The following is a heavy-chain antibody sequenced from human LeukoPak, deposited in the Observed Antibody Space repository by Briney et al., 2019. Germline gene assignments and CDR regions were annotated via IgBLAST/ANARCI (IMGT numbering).Heavy chain of an antibody. CDR1: GGSISSSSYY. V-gene: IGHV4-39*07. CDR3: ARCVGYCSSTSCYGMGNNWFDP. CDR2: IYYSGST. J-gene: IGHJ5*02. Sequence: SETLSLTCTVPGGSISSSSYYWGWIRQPPGKGLEWIGSIYYSGSTYYNPSLKSRVTISVDTSKNQFSLKLSSVTAADTAVYYCARCVGYCSSTSCYGMGNNWFDPWGQGTLVTVSS. D-gene: IGHD2-2*03.